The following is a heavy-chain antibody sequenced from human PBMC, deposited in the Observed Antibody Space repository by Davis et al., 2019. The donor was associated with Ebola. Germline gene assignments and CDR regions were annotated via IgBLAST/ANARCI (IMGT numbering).Heavy chain of an antibody. J-gene: IGHJ2*01. V-gene: IGHV3-53*01. CDR2: IFGNGMS. Sequence: PGGSLRLSCAASGFTVNNNYMMWVRQAPGRGLEWVSVIFGNGMSSYAASVKGRFTISRDSSKNTIYLQMTNLGVDDTATYYCAGRGLATLSWYFPLWGRGTLVTVSS. CDR3: AGRGLATLSWYFPL. CDR1: GFTVNNNY. D-gene: IGHD5-12*01.